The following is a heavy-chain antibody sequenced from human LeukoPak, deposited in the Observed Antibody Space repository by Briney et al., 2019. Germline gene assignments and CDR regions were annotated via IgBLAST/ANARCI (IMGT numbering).Heavy chain of an antibody. D-gene: IGHD2-8*01. J-gene: IGHJ5*02. V-gene: IGHV4-38-2*02. Sequence: SETLSLTCTVSAYSISSGYYWGWIRQPPGKGLEWIGSIYHSGSTYYNPSLKSRVTISVDTSKNQFSLKLSSVTAADTAVYYCARDLSMADLGWFDPWGQGTLVTVSS. CDR2: IYHSGST. CDR3: ARDLSMADLGWFDP. CDR1: AYSISSGYY.